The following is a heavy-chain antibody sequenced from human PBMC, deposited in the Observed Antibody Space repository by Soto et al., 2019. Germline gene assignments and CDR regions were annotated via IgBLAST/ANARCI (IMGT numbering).Heavy chain of an antibody. J-gene: IGHJ4*02. CDR3: ARGGQDFWSGPFDY. V-gene: IGHV4-4*07. CDR1: GGSIRNHL. CDR2: IDNSGST. D-gene: IGHD3-3*01. Sequence: SETLSLTCTPSGGSIRNHLFNWIRQPPGKGLEWMGRIDNSGSTNYNPSLKSRITMSAATSRNQFSLKLNSVTAADTAVYYCARGGQDFWSGPFDYWGQGALVTVSS.